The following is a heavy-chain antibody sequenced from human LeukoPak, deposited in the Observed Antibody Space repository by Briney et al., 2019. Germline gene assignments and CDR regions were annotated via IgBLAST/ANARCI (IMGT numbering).Heavy chain of an antibody. V-gene: IGHV3-23*01. D-gene: IGHD1-26*01. CDR2: ISGSGGST. CDR1: GFTFSSYA. CDR3: ARDKIMGATRFDY. J-gene: IGHJ4*02. Sequence: LPGGPLRLSCAASGFTFSSYAMSWVRQAPGKGLEWVSAISGSGGSTYYADSVKGRFTISRDNSKNSLYLQMNSLRVDDTAVYFCARDKIMGATRFDYWGQGALVTVSS.